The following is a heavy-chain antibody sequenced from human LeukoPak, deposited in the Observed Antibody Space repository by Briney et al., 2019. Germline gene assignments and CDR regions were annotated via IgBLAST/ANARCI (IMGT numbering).Heavy chain of an antibody. J-gene: IGHJ4*02. CDR1: GFTFSSYG. V-gene: IGHV3-23*01. CDR2: ISGSGGST. CDR3: AKVAPLWFGELSYFDY. D-gene: IGHD3-10*01. Sequence: SGGSLRLSCAASGFTFSSYGMSWVRQAPGKGLEWVSAISGSGGSTYYADSVKGRFTISRDNSKNTLYLQMNSLRAEDTAVYYCAKVAPLWFGELSYFDYWGQGTLVTVSS.